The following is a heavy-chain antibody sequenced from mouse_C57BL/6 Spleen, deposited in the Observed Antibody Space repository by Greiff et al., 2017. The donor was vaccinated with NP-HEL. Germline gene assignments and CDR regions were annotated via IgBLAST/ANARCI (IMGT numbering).Heavy chain of an antibody. D-gene: IGHD4-1*01. CDR1: GYTFTSYT. CDR2: INPSSGYT. Sequence: QVQLKQSGAELARPGASVKMSCKASGYTFTSYTMHWVKQRPGQGLEWIGYINPSSGYTKYNQKFKDKATLTADKSSSTAYMQLSSLTSEDSAVYYCARITGTDYYAMDYWGQGTSVTVSS. J-gene: IGHJ4*01. CDR3: ARITGTDYYAMDY. V-gene: IGHV1-4*01.